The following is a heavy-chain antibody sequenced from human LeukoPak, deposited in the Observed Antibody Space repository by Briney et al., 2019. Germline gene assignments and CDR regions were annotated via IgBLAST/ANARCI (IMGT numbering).Heavy chain of an antibody. J-gene: IGHJ4*02. CDR3: ARVRRYYDSSGYYYTNFDY. CDR1: GYSISSDYY. Sequence: PSQTLSLTCTVSGYSISSDYYWGWIRQPPGKGLECIGSIYHSGSTYYNPSLKSRVTISVDTSKNQFSLKLSSVTAADTAVYYCARVRRYYDSSGYYYTNFDYWGQGTLVTVSS. D-gene: IGHD3-22*01. CDR2: IYHSGST. V-gene: IGHV4-38-2*02.